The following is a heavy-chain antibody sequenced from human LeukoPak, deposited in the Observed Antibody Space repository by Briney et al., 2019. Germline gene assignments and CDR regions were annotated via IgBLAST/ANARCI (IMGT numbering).Heavy chain of an antibody. D-gene: IGHD3-16*02. CDR1: GDSIGSSDYY. CDR3: ARGRYNSKTDFDY. CDR2: IHSSGNI. J-gene: IGHJ4*02. V-gene: IGHV4-39*07. Sequence: SETLSLTCTVSGDSIGSSDYYWGWIRQPPGKGLEWIGSIHSSGNIYYNPSLKSRVTISLDTSNNQFSLRLFSVSAADTAVYYCARGRYNSKTDFDYWGQGTLVTVSS.